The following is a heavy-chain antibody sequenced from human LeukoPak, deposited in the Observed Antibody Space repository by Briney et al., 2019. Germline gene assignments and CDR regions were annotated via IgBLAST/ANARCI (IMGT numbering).Heavy chain of an antibody. CDR3: TRARGIFWFSYYFDY. CDR2: IRSKAYGGTT. CDR1: GFTFGDYA. D-gene: IGHD3-3*01. V-gene: IGHV3-49*04. Sequence: GGSLRLSCTASGFTFGDYAMSWVRQAPGKGLEWVGFIRSKAYGGTTEYAASVKGRFTISRDDSKSIAYLQMNSLKTEDTAVYYCTRARGIFWFSYYFDYWGQGTLVTVSS. J-gene: IGHJ4*02.